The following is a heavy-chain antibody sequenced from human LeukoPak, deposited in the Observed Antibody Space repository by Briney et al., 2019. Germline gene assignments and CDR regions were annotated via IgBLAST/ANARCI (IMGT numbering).Heavy chain of an antibody. CDR3: ARFEGVSSGWYFPFDY. CDR2: IYYSGST. Sequence: KPSETLSLTCTVSGGSMSSYYWSWIRQPPGKGLEWIGYIYYSGSTNYNPSLKSRVTISVDTSKNQFSLKLSSVTAADTAVYYCARFEGVSSGWYFPFDYWGQGTLVTVSS. J-gene: IGHJ4*02. CDR1: GGSMSSYY. D-gene: IGHD6-19*01. V-gene: IGHV4-59*01.